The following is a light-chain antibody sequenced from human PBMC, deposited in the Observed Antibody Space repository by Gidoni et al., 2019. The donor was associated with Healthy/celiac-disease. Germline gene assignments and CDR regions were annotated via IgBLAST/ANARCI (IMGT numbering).Light chain of an antibody. J-gene: IGKJ1*01. Sequence: DIQMTQSPSTLSASVGDRVTITCRASQSISSWLAWYQQKPGKAPKLLIYKASSLERGVPSRFSGSGSGTEFTLTISSLQPDDFATYYCQQYNSYSWTFGQXTKVEIK. CDR1: QSISSW. CDR2: KAS. CDR3: QQYNSYSWT. V-gene: IGKV1-5*03.